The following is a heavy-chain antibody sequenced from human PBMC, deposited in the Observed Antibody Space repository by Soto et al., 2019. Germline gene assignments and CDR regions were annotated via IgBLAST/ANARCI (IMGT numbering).Heavy chain of an antibody. D-gene: IGHD1-26*01. J-gene: IGHJ4*02. V-gene: IGHV3-30*18. Sequence: QVQLVESGGGVVQPGRSMRLSCAASGFTFSRNAMHWVRQAPGKGLEWVAVISFDGSIKYYADSVKGRFTISRDKSNNTVYLHKSSLRADQTALYYCGKDHGCRRVHDMSYVHCWGQANLVTGYS. CDR1: GFTFSRNA. CDR3: GKDHGCRRVHDMSYVHC. CDR2: ISFDGSIK.